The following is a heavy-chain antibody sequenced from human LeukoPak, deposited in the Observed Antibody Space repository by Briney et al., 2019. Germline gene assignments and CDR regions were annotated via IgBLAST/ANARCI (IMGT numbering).Heavy chain of an antibody. Sequence: GGSLRLSCAASGFTFSSYSMNWVRQAPGKGLEWVSSISSSSSYIYYADSVKGRFTISRDNAKNSLYLQMNSLRAEDTAVYYCARVYDSSGPHDYWGQGTLVTVSS. CDR3: ARVYDSSGPHDY. J-gene: IGHJ4*02. CDR1: GFTFSSYS. CDR2: ISSSSSYI. V-gene: IGHV3-21*01. D-gene: IGHD3-22*01.